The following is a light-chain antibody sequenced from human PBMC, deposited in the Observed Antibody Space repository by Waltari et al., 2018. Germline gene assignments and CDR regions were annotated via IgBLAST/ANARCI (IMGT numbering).Light chain of an antibody. J-gene: IGLJ3*02. V-gene: IGLV1-40*01. CDR3: QSYDTSLSVV. CDR1: GSNIRAGQD. CDR2: GST. Sequence: QSVLTQPPSVSGAPGQRVTISVTGRGSNIRAGQDVHWYQQLPRAAPKLLIYGSTSRPLGVPDRFFGSTSGTSASLAITGLQAEDEADYYCQSYDTSLSVVFGGGTKLTVL.